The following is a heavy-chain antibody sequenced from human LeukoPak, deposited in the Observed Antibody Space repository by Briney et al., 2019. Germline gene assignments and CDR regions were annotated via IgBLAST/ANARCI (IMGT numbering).Heavy chain of an antibody. CDR1: GYTFTGYY. CDR2: INPNSGGT. V-gene: IGHV1-2*02. D-gene: IGHD3-22*01. CDR3: ARETYYYDSSGSQDWFDP. Sequence: GASVKVSCKASGYTFTGYYMHWVRQAPGQGLEWMGWINPNSGGTNYAQKFQGRVTMTRDTSISTAYMELSRLRSDDTAVYYCARETYYYDSSGSQDWFDPWGQGTLVTVSS. J-gene: IGHJ5*02.